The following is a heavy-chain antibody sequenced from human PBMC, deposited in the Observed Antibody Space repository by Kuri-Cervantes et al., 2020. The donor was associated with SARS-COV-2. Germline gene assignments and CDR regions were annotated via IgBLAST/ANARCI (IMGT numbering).Heavy chain of an antibody. Sequence: GGSLRLSCVASGFSFSDHYMSLIRQAPGKGLEWVSYISGSGGYTNYADSVKGRFTISRDNAKNSVYLQMRSVRAEDTAVYYCARDLISVTAYFDSWGQGTQVTVSS. D-gene: IGHD2-21*02. CDR3: ARDLISVTAYFDS. CDR1: GFSFSDHY. J-gene: IGHJ4*02. V-gene: IGHV3-11*06. CDR2: ISGSGGYT.